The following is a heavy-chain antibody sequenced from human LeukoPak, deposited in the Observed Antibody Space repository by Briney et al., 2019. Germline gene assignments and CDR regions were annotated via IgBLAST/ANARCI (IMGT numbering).Heavy chain of an antibody. CDR1: GFTFSSYG. J-gene: IGHJ3*02. CDR2: IRYDGSNK. D-gene: IGHD6-6*01. V-gene: IGHV3-30*02. CDR3: AKYSSSVENDAFDI. Sequence: GGSLRLSCAASGFTFSSYGMHWVRQAPGKGLEWVAFIRYDGSNKYYADSVKGRFTISRDNSKNTLYLQMNSLRAEGTAVYYCAKYSSSVENDAFDIWGQGTMVTVSS.